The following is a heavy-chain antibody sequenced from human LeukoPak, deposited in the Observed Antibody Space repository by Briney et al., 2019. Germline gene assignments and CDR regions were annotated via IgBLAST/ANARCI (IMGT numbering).Heavy chain of an antibody. CDR3: ARAGGRSWFDP. Sequence: SETLSLTCTVSGVSISSSNSYWGWIRQPPGKGLEWIGEINHSGSTNYNPSLKSRVTISVDTSKNQFSLKLSSVTAADTAVYYCARAGGRSWFDPWGQGTLVTVSS. V-gene: IGHV4-39*07. CDR1: GVSISSSNSY. CDR2: INHSGST. J-gene: IGHJ5*02.